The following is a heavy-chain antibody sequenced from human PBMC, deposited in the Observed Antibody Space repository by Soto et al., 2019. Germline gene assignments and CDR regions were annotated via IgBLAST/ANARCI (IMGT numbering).Heavy chain of an antibody. Sequence: GASVKVSCKASGYTFTNYYIYWVRQAPGQGLEWMGWINPKSGNTSYAQQFQGRVIMTRSTSISTAYMELSSLRSEDAAVYYCVRVYGEIDYWGPGTLVTVSS. D-gene: IGHD4-17*01. CDR1: GYTFTNYY. CDR3: VRVYGEIDY. V-gene: IGHV1-8*01. CDR2: INPKSGNT. J-gene: IGHJ4*02.